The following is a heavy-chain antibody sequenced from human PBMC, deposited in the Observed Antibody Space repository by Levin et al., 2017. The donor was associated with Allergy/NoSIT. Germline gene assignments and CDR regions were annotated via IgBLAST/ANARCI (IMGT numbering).Heavy chain of an antibody. J-gene: IGHJ4*02. CDR3: ATGSGNYYGY. Sequence: GGSLRLSCAASGFIFTKYWMHWVRQAPGKGLVGVPFINIDGIGPTYAESVEGRFTISRDNAKNTMYLQMNSLRAEDTAMYYCATGSGNYYGYWGQGTLVTVSS. CDR2: INIDGIGP. CDR1: GFIFTKYW. V-gene: IGHV3-74*01. D-gene: IGHD3-10*01.